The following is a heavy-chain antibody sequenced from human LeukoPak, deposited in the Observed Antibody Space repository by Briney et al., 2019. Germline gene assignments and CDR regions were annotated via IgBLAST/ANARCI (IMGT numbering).Heavy chain of an antibody. V-gene: IGHV1-8*01. J-gene: IGHJ4*02. CDR2: MNPNSGNT. Sequence: GASVKVSCKASGYTFTSYDINWVRQATGQGLEWVGWMNPNSGNTGYAQKFQGRVTMTRNTSISTAYMELSSLRSEDTAVYYCARGPYYYDRSGYYHDYWGQGTLVTVSS. CDR3: ARGPYYYDRSGYYHDY. D-gene: IGHD3-22*01. CDR1: GYTFTSYD.